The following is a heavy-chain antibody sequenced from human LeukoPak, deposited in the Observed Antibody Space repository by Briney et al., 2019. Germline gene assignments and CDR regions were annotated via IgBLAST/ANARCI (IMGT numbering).Heavy chain of an antibody. CDR1: VGTFSSYA. CDR3: ARDADIAVAGISSANWFDP. V-gene: IGHV1-69*04. CDR2: IIPIFGMS. D-gene: IGHD6-19*01. J-gene: IGHJ5*02. Sequence: SVKVSCKASVGTFSSYAISWVRQAPGQGLEWMGRIIPIFGMSNHAHNFHVRVTITADKSTRTAYMELSRLTYEGTAVYFCARDADIAVAGISSANWFDPWGQGTLVTVSA.